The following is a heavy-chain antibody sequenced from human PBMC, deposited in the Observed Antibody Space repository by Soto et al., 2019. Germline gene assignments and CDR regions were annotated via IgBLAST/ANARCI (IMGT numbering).Heavy chain of an antibody. Sequence: EVQLVESGGGLVQPGGSLRLSCAASGFTFSSYWMHWVRQVPGKGLVWVALIKADGSSTNYADSVKGRFTISRDNAQNTLFLQINSLTAEDTAVYYCARGINGYYAFDVWGQGTMVTVSS. D-gene: IGHD5-18*01. V-gene: IGHV3-74*01. CDR3: ARGINGYYAFDV. CDR2: IKADGSST. CDR1: GFTFSSYW. J-gene: IGHJ3*01.